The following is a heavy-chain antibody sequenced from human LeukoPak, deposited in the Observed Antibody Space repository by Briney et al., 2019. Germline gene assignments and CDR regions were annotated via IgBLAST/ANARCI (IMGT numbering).Heavy chain of an antibody. CDR2: IYYSGST. CDR3: ARGPRRGYCSSTSCPNWFDP. J-gene: IGHJ5*02. V-gene: IGHV4-30-4*01. Sequence: KPSQTLSLTCTVSGGSISSGDYYWSWIRQPPGKGLEWIGYIYYSGSTYYNPSLKSRVTISVDTSKNQFSLKLSSVTAAETAVYYCARGPRRGYCSSTSCPNWFDPWGQGTLVTVSS. CDR1: GGSISSGDYY. D-gene: IGHD2-2*01.